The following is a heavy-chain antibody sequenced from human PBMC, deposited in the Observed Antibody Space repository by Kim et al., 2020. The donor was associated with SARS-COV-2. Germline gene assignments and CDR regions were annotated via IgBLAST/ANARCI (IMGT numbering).Heavy chain of an antibody. Sequence: GESLKISCKGSGYSFTSYWISWVRQMPGKGLEWMGRIDPSDSYTNYSPSFQGHVTISADKSISTAYLQWSSLKASDTAMYYCARHLAGYYGSGGYNYGMDVWGQGTTVTVSS. CDR1: GYSFTSYW. CDR3: ARHLAGYYGSGGYNYGMDV. V-gene: IGHV5-10-1*01. J-gene: IGHJ6*02. CDR2: IDPSDSYT. D-gene: IGHD3-10*01.